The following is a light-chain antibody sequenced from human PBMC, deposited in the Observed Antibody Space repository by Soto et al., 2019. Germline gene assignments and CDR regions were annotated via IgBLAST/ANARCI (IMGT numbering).Light chain of an antibody. CDR2: TGS. J-gene: IGKJ1*01. Sequence: DIQLTQSPSTLSAYVGYRVTITCRANEDVRNWLAWYQQKPGDAPKLLIHTGSILQSGVPSRFRGDVSGTEFTITSSSLQPVDFAIYYGQQYKSHSRTFGQGTRVEIK. V-gene: IGKV1-5*03. CDR3: QQYKSHSRT. CDR1: EDVRNW.